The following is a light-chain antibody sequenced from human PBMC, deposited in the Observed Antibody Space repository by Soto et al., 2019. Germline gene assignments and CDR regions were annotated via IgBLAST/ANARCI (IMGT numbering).Light chain of an antibody. CDR3: QQYEVWWT. J-gene: IGKJ1*01. CDR1: LTIGSN. V-gene: IGKV3-15*01. Sequence: DIVRTQSPATLYVSPGERVTLACRASLTIGSNLAWYQQKPGQTPRLIIFNASPRAAGIPTRFIGSGSGPDLTLTINSLQSELFAVYYCQQYEVWWTFGQGNKGDI. CDR2: NAS.